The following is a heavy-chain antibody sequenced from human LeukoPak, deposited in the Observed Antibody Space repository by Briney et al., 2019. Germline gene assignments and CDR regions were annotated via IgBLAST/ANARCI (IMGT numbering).Heavy chain of an antibody. CDR1: GFTFSQYT. CDR2: ISSASGSI. V-gene: IGHV3-48*04. J-gene: IGHJ4*02. D-gene: IGHD2-2*01. Sequence: GGSLRLSCAASGFTFSQYTMSWVRQAPGKGLEWVSYISSASGSIYYADSVKGRFTISRDNAKNSLFLQMNSLRAEDTAVYYCARLPAYCSSTSCYYDYWGQGTLVTVSS. CDR3: ARLPAYCSSTSCYYDY.